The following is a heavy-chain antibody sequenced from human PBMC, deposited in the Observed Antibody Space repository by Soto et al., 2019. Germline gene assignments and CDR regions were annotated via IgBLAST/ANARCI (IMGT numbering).Heavy chain of an antibody. CDR3: ARSLSGYITHFDY. CDR1: GYTFTSYG. V-gene: IGHV1-18*01. CDR2: ISAYNGNT. Sequence: GASVKVSCKASGYTFTSYGISWVRQAPGQGLEWMGWISAYNGNTNYAQKLQGRVTMTTDTSTSTAYRELRSLRSDDTAVYYCARSLSGYITHFDYWGQGTLVTVSS. D-gene: IGHD3-22*01. J-gene: IGHJ4*02.